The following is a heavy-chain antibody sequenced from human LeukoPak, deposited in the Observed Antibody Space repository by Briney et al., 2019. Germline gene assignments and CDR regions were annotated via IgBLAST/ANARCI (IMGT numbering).Heavy chain of an antibody. CDR2: MNPNSDNT. J-gene: IGHJ6*03. V-gene: IGHV1-8*01. D-gene: IGHD2-8*01. Sequence: ASVKVSCKASGYTFTSYDINWVRQATGQGLEWMGWMNPNSDNTGYAQKFQGRVTMTRNTSISTAYMELSSLRSEDTAVYYCARGYCTNGVCPYYYYYYMDVWGKGTTVTVSS. CDR1: GYTFTSYD. CDR3: ARGYCTNGVCPYYYYYYMDV.